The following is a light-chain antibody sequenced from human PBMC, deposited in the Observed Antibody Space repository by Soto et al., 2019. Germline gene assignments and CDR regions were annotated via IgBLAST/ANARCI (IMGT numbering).Light chain of an antibody. Sequence: DIQMTQSPPSLSASVGDRVTITCRSSQSIASYLNWYQQKPGKAPKFLIYAAFSLESGVPAKFSGSGSETDFTLTISSLQPEDFATYYCQQSYRTPLTFGGGTKVGIK. CDR2: AAF. J-gene: IGKJ4*01. V-gene: IGKV1-39*01. CDR1: QSIASY. CDR3: QQSYRTPLT.